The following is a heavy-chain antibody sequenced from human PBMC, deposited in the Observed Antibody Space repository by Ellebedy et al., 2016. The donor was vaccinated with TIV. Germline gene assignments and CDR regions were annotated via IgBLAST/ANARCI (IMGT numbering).Heavy chain of an antibody. CDR2: IYYSGST. D-gene: IGHD6-19*01. CDR3: ARGAAVAAVDY. J-gene: IGHJ4*02. Sequence: SETLSLXXTVSGGSISSDDYYWSWIRQHPGKGLDWIGYIYYSGSTYYNPSLKSRVTISVDTSKNQFSLKLSSVTAADTAVYYCARGAAVAAVDYWGQGTLVTVSS. CDR1: GGSISSDDYY. V-gene: IGHV4-31*03.